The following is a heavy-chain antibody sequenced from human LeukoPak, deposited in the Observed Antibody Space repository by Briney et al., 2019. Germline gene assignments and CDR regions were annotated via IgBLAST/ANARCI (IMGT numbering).Heavy chain of an antibody. V-gene: IGHV1-46*01. CDR1: GYTFTSYY. CDR2: INPSGGST. CDR3: ARDNSVGDTAWWFDP. D-gene: IGHD1-26*01. J-gene: IGHJ5*02. Sequence: GSVKVSCKASGYTFTSYYMHWVRQAPGQGLEWMGIINPSGGSTSYAQKFQGRVTMTRDMSTSTDYMELSSLRSEDTAVYYCARDNSVGDTAWWFDPWGQGTLVTVSS.